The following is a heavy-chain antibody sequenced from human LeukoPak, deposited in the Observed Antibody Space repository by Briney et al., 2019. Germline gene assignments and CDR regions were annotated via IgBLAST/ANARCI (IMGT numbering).Heavy chain of an antibody. Sequence: GSLILSCAASGFSFNTYWMSWVCQAPGKGLEWVANINLDESKKYYVDSVKGRFTISRDNAKNSLYLQMNSLRAEDTAVYYCARAYTYCGGDCYYFDYWGQGTLVTVSS. J-gene: IGHJ4*02. V-gene: IGHV3-7*03. CDR2: INLDESKK. D-gene: IGHD2-21*02. CDR1: GFSFNTYW. CDR3: ARAYTYCGGDCYYFDY.